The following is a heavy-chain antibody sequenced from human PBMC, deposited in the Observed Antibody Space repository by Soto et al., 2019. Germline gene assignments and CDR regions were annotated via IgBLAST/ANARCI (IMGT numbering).Heavy chain of an antibody. CDR2: INHSGST. CDR1: GGSFSGYY. Sequence: QVQLQQWGAGLLKPSETLSLTCAVYGGSFSGYYWSWIRQPPGKGLEWIGEINHSGSTNYNPSLKGRVTISVDTSKNQFSLKLSSVTAADTAVYYCARRTSNTMVRGDRYYFDYWGQGTLVTVSS. CDR3: ARRTSNTMVRGDRYYFDY. J-gene: IGHJ4*02. V-gene: IGHV4-34*01. D-gene: IGHD3-10*01.